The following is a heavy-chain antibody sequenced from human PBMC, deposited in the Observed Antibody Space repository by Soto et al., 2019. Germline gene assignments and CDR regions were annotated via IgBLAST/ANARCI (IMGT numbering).Heavy chain of an antibody. CDR3: ARVQDYDSSGYYFAY. J-gene: IGHJ4*02. CDR2: INAGNGNT. V-gene: IGHV1-3*01. D-gene: IGHD3-22*01. CDR1: GYTFTSYA. Sequence: GASVKVSCKASGYTFTSYAMHWVRQAPGQRLEWMGWINAGNGNTKYSQKFQGRVTITRDTSASTAYMELSSLRSEDTAVYYCARVQDYDSSGYYFAYWGQGTLVTVSS.